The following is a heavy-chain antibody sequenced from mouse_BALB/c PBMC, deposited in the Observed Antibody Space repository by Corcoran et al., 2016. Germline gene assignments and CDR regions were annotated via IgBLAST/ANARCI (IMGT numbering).Heavy chain of an antibody. V-gene: IGHV1-18*01. CDR2: INPYNGAT. J-gene: IGHJ3*01. Sequence: EVQLQQSGPELVKPGASEKISCKASDYSFTDYYMHWVKQSHVKSLEWIGRINPYNGATTYNQNFKDKATLTVDKSSSTTYMELHSLTSEDSAVYYCARSFWFAYWGQGTLVTVSA. CDR1: DYSFTDYY. CDR3: ARSFWFAY.